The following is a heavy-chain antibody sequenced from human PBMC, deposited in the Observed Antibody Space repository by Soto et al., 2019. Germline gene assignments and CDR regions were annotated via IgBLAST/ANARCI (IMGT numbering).Heavy chain of an antibody. CDR3: ARDHGIAAAGKYYYYYGMDV. J-gene: IGHJ6*02. Sequence: SVKVSCKAPGGTFSSYAISWVRQAPGQGLEWMGGIIPIFGTANYAQKFQGRVTITADESTSTAYMELSSLRSEDTAVYYCARDHGIAAAGKYYYYYGMDVWGQGTTVTVSS. D-gene: IGHD6-13*01. CDR1: GGTFSSYA. CDR2: IIPIFGTA. V-gene: IGHV1-69*13.